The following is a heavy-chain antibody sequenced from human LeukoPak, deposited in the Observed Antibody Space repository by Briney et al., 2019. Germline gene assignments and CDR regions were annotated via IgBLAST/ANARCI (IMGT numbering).Heavy chain of an antibody. Sequence: SETLSLTCTVSDYSISSSYYWGWIRQPPGKGLEWFGIIYHSGSTYYNPSLKSRVTISVDTSKNQFSLKLSSVTAADTAVYYCAGTYYYDSSGYYHYSLWGQGTLVTVSS. D-gene: IGHD3-22*01. V-gene: IGHV4-38-2*02. CDR2: IYHSGST. CDR3: AGTYYYDSSGYYHYSL. J-gene: IGHJ4*02. CDR1: DYSISSSYY.